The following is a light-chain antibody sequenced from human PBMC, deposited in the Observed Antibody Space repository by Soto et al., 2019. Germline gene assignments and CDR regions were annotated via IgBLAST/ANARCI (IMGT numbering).Light chain of an antibody. CDR1: QSVLYSSNNKNY. Sequence: DIVMTQSPDSLAVSLGERATINCKSSQSVLYSSNNKNYLAWYQQRPGQPPKLLIYWASTRDSGVPDRFSGSGSGTDYTLTITSLQAEDVAVYYCQQYESTTPTFGQGTKLEIK. CDR3: QQYESTTPT. J-gene: IGKJ2*01. CDR2: WAS. V-gene: IGKV4-1*01.